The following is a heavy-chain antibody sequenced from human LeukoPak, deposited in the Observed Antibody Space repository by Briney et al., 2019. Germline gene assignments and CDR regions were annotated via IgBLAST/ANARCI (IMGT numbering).Heavy chain of an antibody. D-gene: IGHD6-6*01. J-gene: IGHJ6*03. Sequence: VISCNTVSIGYADSLKGRFTMSRDNAKNCLYMQMNSLRAKDMALSYCAQSSRSSYYYYYMDVWGKGTTVTVSS. V-gene: IGHV3-9*03. CDR2: ISCNTVSI. CDR3: AQSSRSSYYYYYMDV.